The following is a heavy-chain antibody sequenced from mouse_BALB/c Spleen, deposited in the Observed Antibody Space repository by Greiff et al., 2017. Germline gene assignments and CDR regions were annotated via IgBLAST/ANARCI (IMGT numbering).Heavy chain of an antibody. J-gene: IGHJ1*01. Sequence: VESGGGLVKPGGSLKLSCAASGFTFSSYAMSWVRQSPEKRLEWVAEISSGGSYTYYPDTVTGRFTISRDNAKNTLYLEMSSLRSEDTAMYYCARDGNYSNWYFDVWGAGTTVTVSS. CDR3: ARDGNYSNWYFDV. D-gene: IGHD2-1*01. V-gene: IGHV5-9-4*01. CDR1: GFTFSSYA. CDR2: ISSGGSYT.